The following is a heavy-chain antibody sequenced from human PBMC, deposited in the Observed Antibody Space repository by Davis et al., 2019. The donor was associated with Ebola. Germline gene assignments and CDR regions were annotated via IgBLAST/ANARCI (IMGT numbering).Heavy chain of an antibody. CDR3: ASRRIAAAGTHYYYGMDV. Sequence: SVKVSCKASGGTFSSYAISWVRQAPGQGLEWMGGIIPIFGTANYAQKFQGRVTITADESTSTAYMELSSLGSEDTAVYYCASRRIAAAGTHYYYGMDVWGKGTTVTVSS. CDR1: GGTFSSYA. J-gene: IGHJ6*04. V-gene: IGHV1-69*13. D-gene: IGHD6-13*01. CDR2: IIPIFGTA.